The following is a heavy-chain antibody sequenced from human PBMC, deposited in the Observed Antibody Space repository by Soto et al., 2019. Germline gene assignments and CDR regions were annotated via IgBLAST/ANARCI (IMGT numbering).Heavy chain of an antibody. CDR2: IYPGDSDT. CDR1: GYSFTSYW. V-gene: IGHV5-51*06. J-gene: IGHJ4*02. Sequence: GESLKISCKGSGYSFTSYWIGWVRQMPGKGLEWMGIIYPGDSDTRYSPSFQGQVTISADKSISTAYLQWSSLKASDTAMYYCARGLPPPPLEWSFDYWGQGTLVTVSS. D-gene: IGHD3-3*01. CDR3: ARGLPPPPLEWSFDY.